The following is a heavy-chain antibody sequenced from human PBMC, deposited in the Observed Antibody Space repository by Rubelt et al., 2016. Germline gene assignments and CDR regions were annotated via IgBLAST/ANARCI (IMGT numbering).Heavy chain of an antibody. CDR2: ISAYNGDT. V-gene: IGHV1-18*01. D-gene: IGHD4-11*01. J-gene: IGHJ3*02. CDR3: ARGARRYSMDPRNAFDI. CDR1: GYTFTSYG. Sequence: QVQLVQSGAEVKKPGASVKVSCKASGYTFTSYGISWVRQAPGQGLEWMGWISAYNGDTNYAQKLHGRCTMTTDTATSPAYRELRGLRSDDTAVYYCARGARRYSMDPRNAFDIWGQGTMVTVPS.